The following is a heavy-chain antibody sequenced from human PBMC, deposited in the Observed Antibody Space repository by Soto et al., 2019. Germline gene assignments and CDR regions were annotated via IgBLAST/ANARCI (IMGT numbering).Heavy chain of an antibody. J-gene: IGHJ4*02. CDR1: GFTFSSYA. Sequence: EVQLLESGGGLVQPGGSLRLSCAASGFTFSSYAMSWVRQAPGKGLEWVSAISGSGGSTYYADSVKGRFTISRDNSKNTLYLQMNSLRAEDTAVYYCATEQYSSGWPRPGGFDYWGQGTLVTVSS. CDR3: ATEQYSSGWPRPGGFDY. D-gene: IGHD6-19*01. V-gene: IGHV3-23*01. CDR2: ISGSGGST.